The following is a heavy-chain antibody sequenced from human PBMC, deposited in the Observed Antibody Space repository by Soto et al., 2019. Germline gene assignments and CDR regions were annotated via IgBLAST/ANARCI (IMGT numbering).Heavy chain of an antibody. CDR3: ARDHDPSSGWTHYFDS. CDR1: GFTFSSYG. D-gene: IGHD6-19*01. Sequence: QVQLVESGGGVVQPGRSLRLSCAASGFTFSSYGMHWVRQAPGKGLEWVAVIWYDGSNKYYADSVKGRFTISRDNSKNTLYLQMNSRRAEDTAVYYCARDHDPSSGWTHYFDSWGQGTLVTVSS. V-gene: IGHV3-33*01. CDR2: IWYDGSNK. J-gene: IGHJ4*02.